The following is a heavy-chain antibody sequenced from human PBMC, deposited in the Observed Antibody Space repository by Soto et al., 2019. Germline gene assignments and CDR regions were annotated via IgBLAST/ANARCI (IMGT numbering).Heavy chain of an antibody. D-gene: IGHD5-18*01. CDR1: GGSVSSGSYY. J-gene: IGHJ4*02. V-gene: IGHV4-61*01. CDR3: ARGLSGYSYGLYY. Sequence: SETLSLTCTVSGGSVSSGSYYWSWIRQPPGKGLEWIGYIYYSGSTNYNPSLKSRVTISVDTSKNQFSLKLSSVTAADTAVYYCARGLSGYSYGLYYWGQGTLVTVSS. CDR2: IYYSGST.